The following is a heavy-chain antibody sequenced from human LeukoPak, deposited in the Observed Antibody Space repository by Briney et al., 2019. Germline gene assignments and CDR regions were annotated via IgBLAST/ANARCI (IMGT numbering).Heavy chain of an antibody. CDR2: ISSSSSYI. V-gene: IGHV3-21*01. CDR1: GFTLSSHY. Sequence: PGGALRLSCAASGFTLSSHYMSWVRQAPGKGLEWVSSISSSSSYIYYADSVKGRFTISRDNAKNSLYLQMNSLRAEDTAVYYCARDLQWLVLGYYYYGMDVWGQGTTVTVSS. J-gene: IGHJ6*02. D-gene: IGHD6-19*01. CDR3: ARDLQWLVLGYYYYGMDV.